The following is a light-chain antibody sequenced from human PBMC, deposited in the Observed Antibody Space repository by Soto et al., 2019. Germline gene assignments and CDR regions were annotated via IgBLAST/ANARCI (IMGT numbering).Light chain of an antibody. Sequence: QSVLNQLASVSGSPGQSITISCTGASTDGDGYDYVSWYQQHPGQAPKLMIYDVNNRPSGVSYRFSGSKSGDTASLTISGLQAEDDADYYCSSYTSSAPFYVFGTGTKSPS. CDR2: DVN. V-gene: IGLV2-14*03. CDR1: STDGDGYDY. J-gene: IGLJ1*01. CDR3: SSYTSSAPFYV.